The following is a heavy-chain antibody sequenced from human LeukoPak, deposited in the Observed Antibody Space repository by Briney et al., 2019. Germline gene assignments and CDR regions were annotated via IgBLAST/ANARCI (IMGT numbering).Heavy chain of an antibody. V-gene: IGHV4-30-4*01. CDR1: GGSISSGVYY. D-gene: IGHD2-21*02. CDR2: IYYSGST. J-gene: IGHJ3*02. Sequence: SETLSLTCTVSGGSISSGVYYWSWIRQPPGKGLEWIGYIYYSGSTYYNPSLKSRVTISVDTSKNQFSLKLSSVTAADTPVYYCAREGCGGDCYAFDIWGQGTMVTVSS. CDR3: AREGCGGDCYAFDI.